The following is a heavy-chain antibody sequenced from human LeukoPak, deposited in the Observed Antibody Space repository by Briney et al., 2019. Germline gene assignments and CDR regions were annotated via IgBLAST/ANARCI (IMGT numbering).Heavy chain of an antibody. CDR3: AREEAPRTYYYGSGSHSYCYYGMDV. CDR2: ISAYNGNT. CDR1: GYTFTSYG. V-gene: IGHV1-18*01. Sequence: ASVKVSCKASGYTFTSYGISWVRQAPGQGLEWMGWISAYNGNTNYAQKLQGRVTTTTDTSTSTAYMELRSLRSDDTAVYYCAREEAPRTYYYGSGSHSYCYYGMDVWGQGTTVTVSS. D-gene: IGHD3-10*01. J-gene: IGHJ6*02.